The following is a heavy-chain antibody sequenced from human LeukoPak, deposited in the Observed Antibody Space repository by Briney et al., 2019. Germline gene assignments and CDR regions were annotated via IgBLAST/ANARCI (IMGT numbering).Heavy chain of an antibody. Sequence: PGGSLRLSCAASGFTFSSYGMHWVRQAPGKGLEWVAFIRYDGSNKCYADSVKGRFTISRDNSKNTLYLQMNSLRAEDTAVYYCAKDKAQYSSSWYYFDYWGQGTLVTVSS. CDR2: IRYDGSNK. D-gene: IGHD6-13*01. CDR3: AKDKAQYSSSWYYFDY. CDR1: GFTFSSYG. V-gene: IGHV3-30*02. J-gene: IGHJ4*02.